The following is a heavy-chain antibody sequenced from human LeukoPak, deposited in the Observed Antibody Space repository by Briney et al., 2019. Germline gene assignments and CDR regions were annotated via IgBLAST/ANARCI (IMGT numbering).Heavy chain of an antibody. D-gene: IGHD1-26*01. CDR1: GFTFSSYW. Sequence: GGSLRLSCAASGFTFSSYWMHWVRQAPGKGLEWVSAIRDSGSSTHYADSVRGRFTTSRDNSKNTLFLQMNSLRAEDTAIYYCAKYGPQDSGSSHFDYWGQGALVTVSS. CDR2: IRDSGSST. V-gene: IGHV3-23*01. J-gene: IGHJ4*02. CDR3: AKYGPQDSGSSHFDY.